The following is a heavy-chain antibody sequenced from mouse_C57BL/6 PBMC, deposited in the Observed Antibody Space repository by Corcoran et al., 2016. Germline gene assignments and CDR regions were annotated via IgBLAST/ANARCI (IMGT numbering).Heavy chain of an antibody. CDR1: GYTFTDYY. J-gene: IGHJ2*01. Sequence: EVQLQQSGPELVKPGASVKISCKASGYTFTDYYMNWVKQSHGKSLEWIGDINPNNGGTSYNQKFKGKATLTVDKSSSTAYMELRSLTSEDSAVYYCARPSLYSNYVDYWGQGTTLTVSS. D-gene: IGHD2-5*01. V-gene: IGHV1-26*01. CDR3: ARPSLYSNYVDY. CDR2: INPNNGGT.